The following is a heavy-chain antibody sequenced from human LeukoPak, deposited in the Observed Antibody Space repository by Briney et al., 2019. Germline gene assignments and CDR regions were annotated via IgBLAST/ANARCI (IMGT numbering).Heavy chain of an antibody. J-gene: IGHJ4*02. D-gene: IGHD1-14*01. Sequence: PGGSLRLSCAASGFIFSSYAMSWVRQAPGKGLEWVSGISDSGGKTDSADSVKGRFTISRDNSKGKVYLQMNSLRAEHTAVYYCVARAGGFRHFDYWGQGTLVTVSS. V-gene: IGHV3-23*01. CDR2: ISDSGGKT. CDR1: GFIFSSYA. CDR3: VARAGGFRHFDY.